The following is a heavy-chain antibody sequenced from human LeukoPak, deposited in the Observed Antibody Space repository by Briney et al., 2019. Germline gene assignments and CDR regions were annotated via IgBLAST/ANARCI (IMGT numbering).Heavy chain of an antibody. Sequence: KPSETLSLPCAVYGGSFSGYYWSWIRQPPGKGVEWIGEINHSGSTNYNPSLKSRVTISVDTSKNQFSLKLSSVTAADTAVYYCATFPYYYDSSDYWGQGTLVTVSS. CDR3: ATFPYYYDSSDY. V-gene: IGHV4-34*01. D-gene: IGHD3-22*01. CDR1: GGSFSGYY. J-gene: IGHJ4*02. CDR2: INHSGST.